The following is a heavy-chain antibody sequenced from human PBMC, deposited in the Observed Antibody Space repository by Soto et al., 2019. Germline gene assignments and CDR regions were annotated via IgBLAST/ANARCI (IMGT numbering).Heavy chain of an antibody. V-gene: IGHV1-69*06. D-gene: IGHD3-3*01. CDR2: IIPIFGTA. J-gene: IGHJ5*02. CDR1: GGTFSSYA. CDR3: ASQPSITIFGVVIKRYPNWFDP. Sequence: SVKVSCKASGGTFSSYAISWVRQAPGQGLEWMGGIIPIFGTANYAQKFQGRVTITADKSTSTAYMELSSLRSEDTAVYYCASQPSITIFGVVIKRYPNWFDPWGQGTLVTVSS.